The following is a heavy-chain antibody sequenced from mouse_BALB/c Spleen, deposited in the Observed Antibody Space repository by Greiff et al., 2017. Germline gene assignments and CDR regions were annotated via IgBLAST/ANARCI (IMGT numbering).Heavy chain of an antibody. CDR3: ATGEAGAWFAY. CDR2: INPYNDGT. CDR1: GYTFTSYV. Sequence: VQLQQSGPELVKPGASVKMSCKASGYTFTSYVMHWVKQKPGQGLEWIGYINPYNDGTKYNEKFKGKATLTSDKSSSTAYMELSSLTSEDSAVYYCATGEAGAWFAYWGQGTLVTVSA. V-gene: IGHV1-14*01. J-gene: IGHJ3*01.